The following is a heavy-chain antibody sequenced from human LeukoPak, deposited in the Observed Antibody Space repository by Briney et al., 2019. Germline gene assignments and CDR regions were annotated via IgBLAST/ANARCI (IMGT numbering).Heavy chain of an antibody. Sequence: GGSLRLSCAASGFTFSNAWMSWVRQAPGKGLEWVGRIKSKTDGATTDYAAPVKGRFTISRDDSKNTLYLQMNSLKTEDTAVYYCTAVLRYFGKFDYWGQGTLVTVSS. V-gene: IGHV3-15*01. CDR3: TAVLRYFGKFDY. D-gene: IGHD3-9*01. CDR1: GFTFSNAW. J-gene: IGHJ4*02. CDR2: IKSKTDGATT.